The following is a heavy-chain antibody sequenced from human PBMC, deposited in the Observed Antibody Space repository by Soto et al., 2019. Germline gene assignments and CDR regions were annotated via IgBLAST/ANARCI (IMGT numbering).Heavy chain of an antibody. D-gene: IGHD3-10*01. J-gene: IGHJ6*02. Sequence: SVKVSCKASGFTFTSSAMQWVRQARGQRLEWIGWIVVGSGNTNYAQKFQERVTITRDMSTSTAYMELSSLRSEDTAVYYCAADWFGDQNYYYGMDVWGQGTKVTVSS. V-gene: IGHV1-58*02. CDR1: GFTFTSSA. CDR3: AADWFGDQNYYYGMDV. CDR2: IVVGSGNT.